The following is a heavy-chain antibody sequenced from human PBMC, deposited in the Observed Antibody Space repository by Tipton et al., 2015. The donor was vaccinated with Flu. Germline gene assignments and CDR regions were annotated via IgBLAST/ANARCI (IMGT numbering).Heavy chain of an antibody. D-gene: IGHD1-26*01. CDR3: ARAPDSIVGATVFDY. V-gene: IGHV4-59*01. CDR2: IYYSGST. CDR1: GGSISSYY. J-gene: IGHJ4*02. Sequence: TLSLTCTVSGGSISSYYWSWIRQPPGKGLEWTGYIYYSGSTNYNPSLKSRVTISLDTSKNQFSLKLSSVTAADTAVYYCARAPDSIVGATVFDYWGQGTLVTVSS.